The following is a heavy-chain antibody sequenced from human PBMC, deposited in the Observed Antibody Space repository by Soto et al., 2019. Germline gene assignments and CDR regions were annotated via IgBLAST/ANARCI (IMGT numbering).Heavy chain of an antibody. Sequence: PGGSLRLSCVASGFTLRTSGMHWVRQAPSKGLEWVAVISHDGTNKYYADSVKGRSTISRDNSKNTLFLQMNSLRAEDTAAYYCARDPSPYTSGWYGVDFWGHGTLVTVSS. V-gene: IGHV3-30*19. CDR2: ISHDGTNK. D-gene: IGHD6-19*01. J-gene: IGHJ4*01. CDR1: GFTLRTSG. CDR3: ARDPSPYTSGWYGVDF.